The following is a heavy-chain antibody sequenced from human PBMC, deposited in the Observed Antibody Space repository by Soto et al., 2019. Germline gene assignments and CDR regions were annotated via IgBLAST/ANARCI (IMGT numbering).Heavy chain of an antibody. V-gene: IGHV3-49*03. Sequence: PGGALRVSCTASGFTFADAAMGWFRQAPGKGLEWISSIRSKPYGGTTTEYAASVKGRFTISRDDSKSIAYLQMDSVKTEDTAVYYCGSVGHCIGASCHVSDNWGQGILVTVSS. CDR1: GFTFADAA. J-gene: IGHJ4*02. D-gene: IGHD2-15*01. CDR2: IRSKPYGGTTT. CDR3: GSVGHCIGASCHVSDN.